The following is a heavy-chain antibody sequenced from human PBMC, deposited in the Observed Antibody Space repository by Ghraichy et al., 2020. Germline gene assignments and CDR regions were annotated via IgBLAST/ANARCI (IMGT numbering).Heavy chain of an antibody. V-gene: IGHV3-43*02. D-gene: IGHD3-10*01. CDR2: ISAKGVST. CDR3: AKDVYGCVGQLGALDV. Sequence: LISAKGVSTYYAESVKGRFIISGDNSKNSLYLQMNGLCAEDTALYYCAKDVYGCVGQLGALDVWGQCTVVSVSS. J-gene: IGHJ3*01.